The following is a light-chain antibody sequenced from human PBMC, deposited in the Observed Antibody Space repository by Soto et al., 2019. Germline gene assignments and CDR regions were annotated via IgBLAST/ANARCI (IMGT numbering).Light chain of an antibody. CDR3: QQYGSLSWT. CDR2: GAS. CDR1: QSVGSNY. V-gene: IGKV3-20*01. J-gene: IGKJ1*01. Sequence: VLTKSPGTLSLSPGERATLSCRASQSVGSNYLAWYQQKPGQAPRILIFGASGRATGSPDRFSGSGSGTDFTLTISRLEPEDVARYYCQQYGSLSWTFGQGTKV.